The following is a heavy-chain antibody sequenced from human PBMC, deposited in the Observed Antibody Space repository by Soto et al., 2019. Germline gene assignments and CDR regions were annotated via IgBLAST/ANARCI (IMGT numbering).Heavy chain of an antibody. V-gene: IGHV3-33*01. Sequence: PGGALRLSCAASGFTFSSYGMHWVRQAPGKGLEWVAVIWYDGSNKYYADSVKGRFTISRDNSKNTLYLQMNSLRAEDTAVYYCARDPAYSDFWSGYPPRCMDVWGQGTTVTVSS. J-gene: IGHJ6*02. CDR1: GFTFSSYG. D-gene: IGHD3-3*01. CDR2: IWYDGSNK. CDR3: ARDPAYSDFWSGYPPRCMDV.